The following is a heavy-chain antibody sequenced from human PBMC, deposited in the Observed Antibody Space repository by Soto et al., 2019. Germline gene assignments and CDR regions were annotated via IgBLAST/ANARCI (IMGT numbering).Heavy chain of an antibody. J-gene: IGHJ4*02. CDR1: GFTFSNYA. CDR2: ISGSGGST. CDR3: AKDQGSSWYEIDY. D-gene: IGHD6-13*01. Sequence: EVQLLESGGGLVQPWGSLRLSCAASGFTFSNYAVTWVRQAPGKGLEWVSTISGSGGSTYYADSVKGRFTISRDNSKNTLYLQMNSLRAEDTAVYYCAKDQGSSWYEIDYWGQGTLVTVYS. V-gene: IGHV3-23*01.